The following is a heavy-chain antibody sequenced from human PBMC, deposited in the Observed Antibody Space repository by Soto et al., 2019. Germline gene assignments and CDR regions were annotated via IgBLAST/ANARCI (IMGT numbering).Heavy chain of an antibody. CDR1: GFTFSSYA. CDR2: ISGSGGST. J-gene: IGHJ6*02. D-gene: IGHD3-3*01. V-gene: IGHV3-23*01. CDR3: AKGLRFLGDYYYYGMDV. Sequence: GGSLRLSCAASGFTFSSYAMSWVRQAPGKGLEWVSAISGSGGSTYYADSVKGRFTISRDNSKNTLYLQMNSLRAEDTAVYYCAKGLRFLGDYYYYGMDVWGQGTTVTVSS.